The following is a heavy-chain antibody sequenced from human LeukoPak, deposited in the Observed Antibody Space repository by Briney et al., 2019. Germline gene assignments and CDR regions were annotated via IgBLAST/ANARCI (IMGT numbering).Heavy chain of an antibody. CDR3: ARDYYDSSGYDYFDY. CDR1: GFTFSSYS. V-gene: IGHV3-48*01. D-gene: IGHD3-22*01. J-gene: IGHJ4*02. Sequence: GGSLRLSCAASGFTFSSYSMNWVRQAPGKGLEWVSYISSSSSTIYYADSVKGRFTISRDNAKNSLYLQMNSLRAEDTAVYYCARDYYDSSGYDYFDYWGQGTLVTVSS. CDR2: ISSSSSTI.